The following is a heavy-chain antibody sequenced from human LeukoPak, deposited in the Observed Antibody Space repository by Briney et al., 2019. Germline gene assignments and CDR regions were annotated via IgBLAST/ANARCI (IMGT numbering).Heavy chain of an antibody. D-gene: IGHD3-22*01. J-gene: IGHJ5*01. CDR1: GFTFSSYS. CDR2: ISSSSSTI. V-gene: IGHV3-48*01. CDR3: ARDFKTYYYDKVDS. Sequence: PGGSLRLSCGASGFTFSSYSMNWVRQAPGKGLEWVSYISSSSSTIYYADSVKGRFTISRDNAKNSLYLQMNSLRAEDTAVYYCARDFKTYYYDKVDSWGQGTLVTVSS.